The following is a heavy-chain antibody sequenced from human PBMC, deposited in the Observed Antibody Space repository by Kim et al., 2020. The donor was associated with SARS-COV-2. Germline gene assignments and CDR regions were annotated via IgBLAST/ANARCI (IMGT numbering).Heavy chain of an antibody. CDR3: ARGRDIVVVVAATRQYFFDY. V-gene: IGHV4-34*01. D-gene: IGHD2-15*01. J-gene: IGHJ4*02. Sequence: RVTISVDTSKNQFSLKLSSVTAADTAVYYCARGRDIVVVVAATRQYFFDYWGQGTLVTVSS.